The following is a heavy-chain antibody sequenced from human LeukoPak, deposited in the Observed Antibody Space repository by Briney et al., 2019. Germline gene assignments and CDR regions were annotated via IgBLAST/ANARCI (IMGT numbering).Heavy chain of an antibody. J-gene: IGHJ4*02. CDR3: ARAGQCGGDCYSLDY. Sequence: KPSETLSLTCSVSGGSLNVYPWTCIRQPPGKGLEWSGYMYYSASTNYTPSLKSRVTISVDTSKNQFSLKLRSVTAADTAVYYCARAGQCGGDCYSLDYWGQGTLVIVSS. CDR2: MYYSAST. V-gene: IGHV4-59*01. D-gene: IGHD2-21*02. CDR1: GGSLNVYP.